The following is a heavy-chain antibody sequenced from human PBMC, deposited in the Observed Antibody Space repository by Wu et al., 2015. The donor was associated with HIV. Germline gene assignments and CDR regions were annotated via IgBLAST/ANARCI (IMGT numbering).Heavy chain of an antibody. Sequence: QVQLVQSGAEVKKPGSSVKVSCKASGYRFTSHGISWVRQAPGQGLEWMGWINFNSGGTNYAQKFQGGVTMTTDTSINTAYMELSSLTSDDTAIYYCAREYGGTYRFDSWGQGTLVTVSS. CDR2: INFNSGGT. J-gene: IGHJ4*02. D-gene: IGHD1-26*01. V-gene: IGHV1-2*02. CDR3: AREYGGTYRFDS. CDR1: GYRFTSHG.